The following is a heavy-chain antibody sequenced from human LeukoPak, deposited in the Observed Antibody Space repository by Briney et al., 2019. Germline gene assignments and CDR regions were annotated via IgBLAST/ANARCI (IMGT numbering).Heavy chain of an antibody. V-gene: IGHV3-73*01. Sequence: PGGSLRLSCAASGFTFSGSAMHWVRQASGKGLEWVGRIRSKANSYATAYAASVKGRFTISRDDSKNTAYLQMNSLKTEDTAVYYCTRRPFPDAFDSWGQGTMVTVSS. CDR2: IRSKANSYAT. D-gene: IGHD3-16*01. CDR3: TRRPFPDAFDS. CDR1: GFTFSGSA. J-gene: IGHJ3*02.